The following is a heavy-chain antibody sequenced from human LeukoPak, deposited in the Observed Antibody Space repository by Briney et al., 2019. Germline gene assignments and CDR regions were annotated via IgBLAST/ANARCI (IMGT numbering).Heavy chain of an antibody. J-gene: IGHJ3*02. CDR3: AKEDSSRWGYYAFHI. V-gene: IGHV3-23*01. Sequence: PGGSLRLSCGASGFTFSSYAMGWVRQAPGKGLEWVSAISASGGSTCSADSVKGRFTISRDNSQTTLYLQINRLRAEDTAVYYCAKEDSSRWGYYAFHIWGQGTMVTVSS. CDR2: ISASGGST. D-gene: IGHD6-19*01. CDR1: GFTFSSYA.